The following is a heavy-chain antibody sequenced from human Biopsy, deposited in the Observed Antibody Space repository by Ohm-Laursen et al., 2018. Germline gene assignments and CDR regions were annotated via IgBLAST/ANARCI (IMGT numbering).Heavy chain of an antibody. CDR3: GRVGSGWAPFDK. V-gene: IGHV4-38-2*01. J-gene: IGHJ4*02. CDR1: GYSISSDYR. D-gene: IGHD6-19*01. Sequence: SQTLSLTCAVSGYSISSDYRWGWIRQAPGKTLEWLGNIFKDGNTHYKPSPRRRLIILIDTSKNQSSLMKKSVSGADTAVYFCGRVGSGWAPFDKWGPGTLVTVSS. CDR2: IFKDGNT.